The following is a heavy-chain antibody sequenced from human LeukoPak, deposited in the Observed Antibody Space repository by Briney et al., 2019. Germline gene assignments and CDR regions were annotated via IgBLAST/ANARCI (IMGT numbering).Heavy chain of an antibody. Sequence: PGGSLRLSCAVSGFSVRTNFMSWVRQAPGKGLEGVSVIYTGGGTDHADSVKGRFTISRDNSKNTLSLQMNSLRADDTAIYYCTRSGYRHPYHFESWGQGTLVIVSS. CDR3: TRSGYRHPYHFES. J-gene: IGHJ4*02. CDR2: IYTGGGT. D-gene: IGHD3-22*01. CDR1: GFSVRTNF. V-gene: IGHV3-53*01.